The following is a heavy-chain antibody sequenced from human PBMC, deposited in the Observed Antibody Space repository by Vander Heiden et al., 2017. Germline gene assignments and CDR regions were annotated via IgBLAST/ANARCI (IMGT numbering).Heavy chain of an antibody. Sequence: QVQLVESGGGVVQPGRSLSLPCAASGSSSSSYGMHWVRQAPGKGLEWVAIIWYDGSKKYYADAVKGRFTISRDNSKNTLYLQMNSLRAEDTAVYYCAREGDSSGYYYFDYWGQGTLVTVSS. CDR2: IWYDGSKK. V-gene: IGHV3-33*01. D-gene: IGHD3-22*01. CDR3: AREGDSSGYYYFDY. J-gene: IGHJ4*02. CDR1: GSSSSSYG.